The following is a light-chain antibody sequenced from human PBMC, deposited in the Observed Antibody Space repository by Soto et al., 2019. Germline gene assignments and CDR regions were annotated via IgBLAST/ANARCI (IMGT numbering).Light chain of an antibody. CDR3: QVWYIMTDNYV. V-gene: IGLV3-21*04. J-gene: IGLJ1*01. CDR2: YDS. CDR1: NIGNKR. Sequence: SYELTQPPSVSVAPEKTATITCGGNNIGNKRVHWYRQKPGQAPVLVISYDSDRPSGIPERFSGSNSGNTATLTISRVEDGDDADYYCQVWYIMTDNYVFGPGTKLTVL.